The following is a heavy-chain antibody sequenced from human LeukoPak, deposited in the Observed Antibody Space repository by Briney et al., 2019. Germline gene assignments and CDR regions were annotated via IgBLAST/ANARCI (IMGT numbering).Heavy chain of an antibody. Sequence: GGSLRLSCAASGFTFTNYWMTWVRQAPGKGPEWVANIRQDGSETNYVDSVRGRFTIARDNTKNSLYLQMTSLRGEDTAVYYCASRAGKPGNTPWCFDYWGQGTLVTVSS. D-gene: IGHD1-14*01. V-gene: IGHV3-7*01. CDR1: GFTFTNYW. J-gene: IGHJ4*02. CDR3: ASRAGKPGNTPWCFDY. CDR2: IRQDGSET.